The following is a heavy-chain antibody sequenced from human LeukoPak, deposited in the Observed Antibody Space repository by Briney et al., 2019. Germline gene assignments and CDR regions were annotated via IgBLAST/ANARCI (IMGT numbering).Heavy chain of an antibody. CDR2: ISGSGGST. J-gene: IGHJ5*02. Sequence: PGGSLRLSCAASGFTFSSYAMSWVRQAPGKGLEWVSAISGSGGSTYYADSVKGRFTISRDNAKNSLYLQMNSLRAEDTAVYYCARDSDYYDSSGYYDPWGQGTLVTVSS. CDR1: GFTFSSYA. V-gene: IGHV3-23*01. D-gene: IGHD3-22*01. CDR3: ARDSDYYDSSGYYDP.